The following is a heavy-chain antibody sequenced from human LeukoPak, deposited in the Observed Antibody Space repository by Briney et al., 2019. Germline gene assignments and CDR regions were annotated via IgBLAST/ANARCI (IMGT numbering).Heavy chain of an antibody. CDR2: INPGTGST. CDR3: ARAYYYDSSGFYPGGDF. Sequence: APVKVSCKASGYTFTNYYMYWVRQAPGQGLEWMGIINPGTGSTSYAQKFQGRVTMTRGTSTSTVYMELSRLRSEDTAVYDCARAYYYDSSGFYPGGDFWGQGTLVTVSS. J-gene: IGHJ4*02. CDR1: GYTFTNYY. V-gene: IGHV1-46*01. D-gene: IGHD3-22*01.